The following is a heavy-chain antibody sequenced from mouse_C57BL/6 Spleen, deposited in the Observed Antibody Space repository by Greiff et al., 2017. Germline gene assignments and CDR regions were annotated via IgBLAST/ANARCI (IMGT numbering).Heavy chain of an antibody. CDR3: AITTVVATRTWFAY. Sequence: QVQLKQPGAELVRPGSSVKLSCKASGYTFTSYWMHWVKQRPIQGLEWIGNIDPSDSETHYNQKFKDKATLTVDKSSSTAYMQLSSLTSEDSAVYYCAITTVVATRTWFAYWGQGTLVTVSA. J-gene: IGHJ3*01. CDR2: IDPSDSET. D-gene: IGHD1-1*01. V-gene: IGHV1-52*01. CDR1: GYTFTSYW.